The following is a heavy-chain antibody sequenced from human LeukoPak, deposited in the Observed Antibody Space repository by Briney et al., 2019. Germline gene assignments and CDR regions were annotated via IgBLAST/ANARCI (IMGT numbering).Heavy chain of an antibody. J-gene: IGHJ3*02. CDR1: GVTFSSYW. CDR3: ARDRNDFWSGSADAFDI. CDR2: ISSSSSYI. D-gene: IGHD3-3*01. V-gene: IGHV3-21*01. Sequence: GGSLRLSCAASGVTFSSYWMSWVRQAPGKGLEWVSSISSSSSYIYYADSVKGRFTISRDNAKNSLYLQMNSLRAEDTAVYYCARDRNDFWSGSADAFDIWGQGTMVTVSS.